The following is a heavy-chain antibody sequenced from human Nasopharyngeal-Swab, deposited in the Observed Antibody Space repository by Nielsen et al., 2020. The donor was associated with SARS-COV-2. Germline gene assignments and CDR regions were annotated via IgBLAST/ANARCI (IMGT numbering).Heavy chain of an antibody. Sequence: GESLKISCAASGFTFSSYSMNWVRQAPGKGLEWVSSISSSSSYIYYADSVKGRFTISRDNAKNSLYLQMHSLRAEDTAVYYCASGNPYSGSYSFAYWGQGTLVTISS. J-gene: IGHJ4*02. D-gene: IGHD1-26*01. V-gene: IGHV3-21*01. CDR2: ISSSSSYI. CDR1: GFTFSSYS. CDR3: ASGNPYSGSYSFAY.